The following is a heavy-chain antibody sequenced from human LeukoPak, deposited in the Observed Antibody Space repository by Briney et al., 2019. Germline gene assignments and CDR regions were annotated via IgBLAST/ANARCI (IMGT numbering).Heavy chain of an antibody. V-gene: IGHV3-23*01. CDR1: GFTFSSYA. CDR2: ISGSGGST. J-gene: IGHJ3*02. Sequence: PGGSLRLSCAAAGFTFSSYAVSWVVQAPGKGLEWVSAISGSGGSTYYADSVKGRFTISRDNSKNTLYLQMNSLRAEDTAVYYCAKDLPATYYYGSGSYYNWNAFDIWGQRTMVTVSS. D-gene: IGHD3-10*01. CDR3: AKDLPATYYYGSGSYYNWNAFDI.